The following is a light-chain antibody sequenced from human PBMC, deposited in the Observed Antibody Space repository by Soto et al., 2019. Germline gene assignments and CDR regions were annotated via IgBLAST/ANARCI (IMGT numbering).Light chain of an antibody. CDR1: QSLLHSTGYNF. Sequence: DILLTQSPLSLPVTPGEPASISCRSSQSLLHSTGYNFLDWYLQRPGQSPQLLIHLGSNRASGVPDRFNGSGSGTDFTLKITRVEAEDVGIYYCMQALQTPYTFGQGTKLDIK. V-gene: IGKV2-28*01. CDR2: LGS. CDR3: MQALQTPYT. J-gene: IGKJ2*01.